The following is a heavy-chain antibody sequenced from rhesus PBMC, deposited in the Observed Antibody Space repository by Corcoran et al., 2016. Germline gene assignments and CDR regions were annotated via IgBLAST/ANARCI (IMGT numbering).Heavy chain of an antibody. D-gene: IGHD3-40*01. CDR3: TRDFDYDFDY. Sequence: QVQLQESGPGLVKPSETLSLTCAVSGYSISSNYWSWIRQPPGKGLEWIGYFYGSDGNTYNNPSLKSRVTISTDTSKNHFSLKLTSVTAADTAVYYCTRDFDYDFDYWGQGVLVTVSS. CDR1: GYSISSNY. CDR2: FYGSDGNT. J-gene: IGHJ4*01. V-gene: IGHV4-160*01.